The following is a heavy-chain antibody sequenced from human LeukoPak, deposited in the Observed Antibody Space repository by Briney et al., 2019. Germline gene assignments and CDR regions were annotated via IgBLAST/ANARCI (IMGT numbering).Heavy chain of an antibody. CDR3: ARLTGYDSSGYYFPFYYGMDV. V-gene: IGHV4-31*03. D-gene: IGHD3-22*01. J-gene: IGHJ6*02. CDR1: GGSISSGGYY. CDR2: IYYSGST. Sequence: SETLSLTCTVSGGSISSGGYYWSWIRQHPGKGLEWIGYIYYSGSTYYNPSLKSRVTISVDTSKNQFSLKLSSVTAADTAVYYCARLTGYDSSGYYFPFYYGMDVWGQGTTVTVSS.